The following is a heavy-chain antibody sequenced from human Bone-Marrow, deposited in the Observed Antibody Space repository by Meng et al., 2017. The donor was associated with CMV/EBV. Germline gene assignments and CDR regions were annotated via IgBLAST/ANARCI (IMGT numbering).Heavy chain of an antibody. D-gene: IGHD5-18*01. J-gene: IGHJ4*02. CDR1: GGSFSGYY. Sequence: SETPSLTCAVYGGSFSGYYWSWIRQPPGKGLEWIGEINHSGSTNYNPSLKSRVTISVDTSKNQFSLKLSSVTAADTAVYYCASFSGYSYGFPYWGQGTLVTVSS. V-gene: IGHV4-34*01. CDR3: ASFSGYSYGFPY. CDR2: INHSGST.